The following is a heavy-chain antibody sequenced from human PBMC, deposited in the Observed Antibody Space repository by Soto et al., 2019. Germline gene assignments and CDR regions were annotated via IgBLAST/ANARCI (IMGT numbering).Heavy chain of an antibody. D-gene: IGHD2-2*01. V-gene: IGHV4-59*08. CDR1: GDSISSSD. J-gene: IGHJ4*02. CDR3: ARVCISTSWSSTFKFDY. CDR2: IYYSGST. Sequence: PETLSLTCTVSGDSISSSDRRWIGHLQANGLEWIGYIYYSGSTYYNPSRKRRVTISVDTAKNQFSLKLSSVTAADTAVYYCARVCISTSWSSTFKFDYWGQGTLVTVSS.